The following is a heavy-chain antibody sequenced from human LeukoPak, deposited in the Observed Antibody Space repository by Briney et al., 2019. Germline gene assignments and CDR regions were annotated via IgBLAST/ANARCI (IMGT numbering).Heavy chain of an antibody. V-gene: IGHV4-39*01. Sequence: SETLSLTCTVSGGSISSSSYYWGWIRQPPGKGLEWIGSIYYSGSTYYNPSLKSRVTISVDTSRNQFSLKLSSVTAADTAVYYCARQTPTTDNWFDPWGQGTLVTVSS. CDR2: IYYSGST. D-gene: IGHD4-17*01. J-gene: IGHJ5*02. CDR1: GGSISSSSYY. CDR3: ARQTPTTDNWFDP.